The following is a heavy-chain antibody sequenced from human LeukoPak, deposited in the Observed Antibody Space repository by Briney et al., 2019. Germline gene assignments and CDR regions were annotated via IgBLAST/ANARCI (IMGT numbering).Heavy chain of an antibody. J-gene: IGHJ6*03. Sequence: GGSLRLSCAASGFTFSSYAMSWVRQAPGKGLEWVSAISSSGGSTYYADSVKGRFTISRDNSKNTLYLQVNSLRAEDTAVYYCATPPDSYDNYYYYYYMDVWGKGTTVTVSS. CDR2: ISSSGGST. D-gene: IGHD5-18*01. V-gene: IGHV3-23*01. CDR3: ATPPDSYDNYYYYYYMDV. CDR1: GFTFSSYA.